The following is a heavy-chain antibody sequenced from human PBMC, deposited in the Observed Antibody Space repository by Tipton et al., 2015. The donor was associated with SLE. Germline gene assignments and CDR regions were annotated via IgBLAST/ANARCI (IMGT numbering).Heavy chain of an antibody. D-gene: IGHD6-13*01. CDR1: GGSISSGIYY. CDR2: IYTSGSP. J-gene: IGHJ4*02. Sequence: TLSLTCTVSGGSISSGIYYWNWIRQPAGKGLEWIGRIYTSGSPNYNPSLRSRVTISLDTSKNQFFLKLRSVTAADTAVYYCARDARYSSRRDFDSWGQGTLVTVSS. V-gene: IGHV4-61*02. CDR3: ARDARYSSRRDFDS.